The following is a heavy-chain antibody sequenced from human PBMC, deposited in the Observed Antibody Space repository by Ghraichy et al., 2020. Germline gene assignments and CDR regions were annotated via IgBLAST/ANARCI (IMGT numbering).Heavy chain of an antibody. CDR3: ARETVDAAAGTSAVYSYFVMDV. CDR1: GGSFSGDY. J-gene: IGHJ6*02. CDR2: VNHSGST. Sequence: SETLSLTCAVYGGSFSGDYWSWIRQPPGKGLEWIGEVNHSGSTNYNPSLKSRVTISVDTSKNQFSLKLSSVTAADTAVYYCARETVDAAAGTSAVYSYFVMDVWGQGTTVTVSS. D-gene: IGHD6-13*01. V-gene: IGHV4-34*01.